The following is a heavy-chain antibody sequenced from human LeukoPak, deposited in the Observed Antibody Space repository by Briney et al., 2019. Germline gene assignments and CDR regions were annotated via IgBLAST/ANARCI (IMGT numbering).Heavy chain of an antibody. D-gene: IGHD4-23*01. CDR1: GFTFSSYG. CDR2: IRYDGSNK. V-gene: IGHV3-30*02. CDR3: AKDRLGKDAGNRLRAFDI. J-gene: IGHJ3*02. Sequence: GGSLRLSCAASGFTFSSYGMHWVRQAPGKGLEWVAFIRYDGSNKYYADSVKGRFTISRDNSKNTLYLQMNSLRAEDTAVYYCAKDRLGKDAGNRLRAFDIWGQGTMVTVSS.